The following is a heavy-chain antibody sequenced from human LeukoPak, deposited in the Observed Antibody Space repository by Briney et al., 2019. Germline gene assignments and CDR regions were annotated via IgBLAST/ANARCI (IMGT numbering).Heavy chain of an antibody. Sequence: GGSLRLSCAASGFTFSSYSMNWVRKAPGKGLEWVSYISTSSSTIYYADSVKGRFTISRDNAKNSLYLQMSSLRDDDTAVYFCARSRGVSDYWGQGTLVTVSS. CDR1: GFTFSSYS. V-gene: IGHV3-48*02. J-gene: IGHJ4*02. D-gene: IGHD3-10*01. CDR3: ARSRGVSDY. CDR2: ISTSSSTI.